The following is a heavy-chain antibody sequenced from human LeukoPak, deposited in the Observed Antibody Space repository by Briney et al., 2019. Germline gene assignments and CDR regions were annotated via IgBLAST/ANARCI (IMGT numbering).Heavy chain of an antibody. J-gene: IGHJ4*02. V-gene: IGHV3-21*01. CDR3: ARAAEDIVVVPAAAFDY. Sequence: GGSLRLSCAASGFTFSSYSMNWVRQAPGKGLEWVSSISSSSSYIYYADSVKGRFTISRDNAKNSLYLQMNSLRAEDTAVYYCARAAEDIVVVPAAAFDYWGQGTLVTVSS. CDR1: GFTFSSYS. D-gene: IGHD2-2*01. CDR2: ISSSSSYI.